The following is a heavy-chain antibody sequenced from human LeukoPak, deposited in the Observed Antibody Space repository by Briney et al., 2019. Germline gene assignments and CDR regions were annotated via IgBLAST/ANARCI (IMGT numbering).Heavy chain of an antibody. D-gene: IGHD4-11*01. CDR1: GGSISSGDYY. V-gene: IGHV4-30-2*01. J-gene: IGHJ6*03. Sequence: SQTLSLTCTVSGGSISSGDYYWSWIRQPPGKGLEWIGYIYHSGSTYYNPSLKSRVTISVDRSKNQFSLKLSSVTAADTAVYYCARDRRVNHDYSNGSYMDVWGKGTTVTVSS. CDR3: ARDRRVNHDYSNGSYMDV. CDR2: IYHSGST.